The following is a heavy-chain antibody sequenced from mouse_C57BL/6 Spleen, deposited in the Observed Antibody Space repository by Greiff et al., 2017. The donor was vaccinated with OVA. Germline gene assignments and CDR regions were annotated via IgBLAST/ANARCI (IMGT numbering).Heavy chain of an antibody. CDR3: ARDGFAY. V-gene: IGHV5-17*01. J-gene: IGHJ3*01. CDR2: ISSSSSTI. CDR1: GFTFSDYG. Sequence: VQLQQSGGGLVKPGGSLKLSCAASGFTFSDYGMHWVRQAPEKGLEWVAYISSSSSTIYYADTVKGRFTISRDNAKNTLFLQMTSLRSEDTAMYYCARDGFAYWGQGTLVTVSA.